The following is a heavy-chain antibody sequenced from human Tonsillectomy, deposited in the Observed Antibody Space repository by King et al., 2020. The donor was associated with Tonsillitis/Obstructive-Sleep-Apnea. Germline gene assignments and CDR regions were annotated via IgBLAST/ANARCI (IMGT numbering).Heavy chain of an antibody. CDR2: IYYSGST. V-gene: IGHV4-59*01. CDR1: NGSINFYY. D-gene: IGHD2-2*01. CDR3: ARAPLGYCSRTSCYDGSFDF. Sequence: VQLQESGPGLVKPSETLSLTCTVSNGSINFYYWSWIRQPPGKGLEWIGFIYYSGSTNYNPSLKSRVTMSVDTSKNQFSLKLSSLTAANTAGYYCARAPLGYCSRTSCYDGSFDFWGQGTPVTVSS. J-gene: IGHJ4*02.